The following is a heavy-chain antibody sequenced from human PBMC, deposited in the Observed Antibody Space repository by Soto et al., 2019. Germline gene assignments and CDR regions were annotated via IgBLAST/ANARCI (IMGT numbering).Heavy chain of an antibody. D-gene: IGHD6-13*01. V-gene: IGHV1-69*13. CDR2: IVPIFGTA. Sequence: PVKVACKGSGGTFSSYAIGWVRQAPGQGLEWMGGIVPIFGTANYAQKFQGRVTITADESTSTAYMELSSLRSEDTAVYYCARKNIAAAGTLYWFGPWGQGTLGTVSS. CDR1: GGTFSSYA. J-gene: IGHJ5*02. CDR3: ARKNIAAAGTLYWFGP.